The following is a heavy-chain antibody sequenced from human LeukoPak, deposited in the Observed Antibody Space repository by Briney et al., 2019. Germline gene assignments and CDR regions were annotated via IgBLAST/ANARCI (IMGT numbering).Heavy chain of an antibody. CDR3: ASSGPLVIVVVVAGTLMWGGYSFDY. CDR1: GDSVSSSSAA. J-gene: IGHJ4*02. CDR2: TYYRSKWYN. V-gene: IGHV6-1*01. D-gene: IGHD2-15*01. Sequence: SQTLSLTCAISGDSVSSSSAAWNWIRQSPSRGLEWLGRTYYRSKWYNDYAVSVKITIDPDTSKNQFSLQLNSVTPEDTPVYHCASSGPLVIVVVVAGTLMWGGYSFDYWGQGTLVTVSS.